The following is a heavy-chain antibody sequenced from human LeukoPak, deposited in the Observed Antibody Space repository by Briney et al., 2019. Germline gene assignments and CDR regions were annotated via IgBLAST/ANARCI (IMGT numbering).Heavy chain of an antibody. D-gene: IGHD2-15*01. CDR1: GGSISSYSYY. Sequence: SETLSLTCKVSGGSISSYSYYWGWVRQPPGKGLEWIGSIYYTGGTYYNPSLRSRVTISVDTSKNQFSLKLSSVTAADTAVYYCARHDRVVVAATGSYYYYGMDVWGQGTTVTVSS. CDR3: ARHDRVVVAATGSYYYYGMDV. CDR2: IYYTGGT. J-gene: IGHJ6*02. V-gene: IGHV4-39*07.